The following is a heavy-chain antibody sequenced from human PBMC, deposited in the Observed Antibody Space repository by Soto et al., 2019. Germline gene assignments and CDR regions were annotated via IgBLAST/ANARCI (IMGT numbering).Heavy chain of an antibody. J-gene: IGHJ4*02. D-gene: IGHD3-10*01. V-gene: IGHV3-30*18. CDR2: ISNDGSNE. Sequence: VGSLRLSCAGSGFTFRWFGMNWVRQAPGKGLEWVARISNDGSNEYYVDSVKGRFTISRDNSKNTLYLQMDSLRAEDTAVYYCAKGEVRGIIPSYFDYWGLGTLVTISS. CDR1: GFTFRWFG. CDR3: AKGEVRGIIPSYFDY.